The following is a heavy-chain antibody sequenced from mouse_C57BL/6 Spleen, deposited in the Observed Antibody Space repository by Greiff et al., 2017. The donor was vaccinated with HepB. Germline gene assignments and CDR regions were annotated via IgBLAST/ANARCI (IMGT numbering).Heavy chain of an antibody. CDR1: GYTFTSYW. CDR3: ARSYYSIPDY. D-gene: IGHD2-12*01. V-gene: IGHV1-69*01. J-gene: IGHJ2*01. Sequence: QVQLQQPGAELVMPGASVKLSCKASGYTFTSYWMHWVKQRPGQGLEWIGEIDPSDSYTNYNQKFKGKSTLTVDKSSSTAYMQLSSLTSEDSAVYYCARSYYSIPDYWGQGTTLTVSS. CDR2: IDPSDSYT.